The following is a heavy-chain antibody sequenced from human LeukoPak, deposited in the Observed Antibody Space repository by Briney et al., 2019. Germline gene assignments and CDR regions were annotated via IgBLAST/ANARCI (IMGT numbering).Heavy chain of an antibody. CDR2: MSSSSDYI. Sequence: GGSLRLSCAASGFTFSSYEMNWVRQAPGKGLEWVSSMSSSSDYIYYADSVKGRFTISRDNVKNSLYLQMNSLRAEDTAVYYCARRYCTRTNCFAFDYWGQGTLVSVSS. CDR1: GFTFSSYE. CDR3: ARRYCTRTNCFAFDY. V-gene: IGHV3-21*01. J-gene: IGHJ4*02. D-gene: IGHD2-2*01.